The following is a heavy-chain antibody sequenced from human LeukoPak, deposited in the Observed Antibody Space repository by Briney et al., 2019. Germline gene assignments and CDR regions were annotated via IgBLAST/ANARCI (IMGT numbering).Heavy chain of an antibody. D-gene: IGHD2-2*01. CDR2: IYTSGST. CDR1: GGSISSYY. CDR3: LVVPAAMWTPVDY. V-gene: IGHV4-4*07. J-gene: IGHJ4*02. Sequence: SETLSLTCTVSGGSISSYYWSWIRQPAGKGLEWIGRIYTSGSTNYNPSLKSRVTLSVVTSKNQFSLKLSSVTAADTAVYYCLVVPAAMWTPVDYWGQGTLVTVSS.